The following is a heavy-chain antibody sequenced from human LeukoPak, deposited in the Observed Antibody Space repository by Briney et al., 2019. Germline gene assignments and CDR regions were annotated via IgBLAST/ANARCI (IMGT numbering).Heavy chain of an antibody. CDR3: ARDNYDSSGFT. J-gene: IGHJ4*02. Sequence: GGSLRLSCAASGFTFSSYALCWVCKAPGRGLEWVSSISGNGVGTYYADSVKGRFNISRDNSRNTLYLQMNSLRAEDTALYYCARDNYDSSGFTWGQGTLVTVSS. CDR1: GFTFSSYA. V-gene: IGHV3-23*01. CDR2: ISGNGVGT. D-gene: IGHD3-22*01.